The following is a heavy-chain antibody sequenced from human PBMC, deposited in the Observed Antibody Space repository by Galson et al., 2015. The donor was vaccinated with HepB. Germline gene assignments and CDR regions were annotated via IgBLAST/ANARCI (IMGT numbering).Heavy chain of an antibody. Sequence: SLRLSCAASGFTVSSNYMSWVRQAPGKGLEWVSVIYSGGSTYYADSVKGRFTISRDNSKNTLYLQMNSLRAEDTAVYYCARSIAVAGGWFDPWGQGTLVTVSS. CDR3: ARSIAVAGGWFDP. V-gene: IGHV3-53*01. J-gene: IGHJ5*02. CDR1: GFTVSSNY. CDR2: IYSGGST. D-gene: IGHD6-19*01.